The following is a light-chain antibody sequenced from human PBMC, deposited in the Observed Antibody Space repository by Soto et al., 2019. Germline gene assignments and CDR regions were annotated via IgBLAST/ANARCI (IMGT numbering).Light chain of an antibody. J-gene: IGKJ4*01. Sequence: DIQMTQSPSTLSASVGDRVTITCRASQSISSSLAWYQQKPGKAPKLLIYKTSNLQSGVPSRFSGSGSGSEFSLTISSLQPDDFATSYCQQYQSFSLTFGGGTKVDIK. V-gene: IGKV1-5*03. CDR3: QQYQSFSLT. CDR1: QSISSS. CDR2: KTS.